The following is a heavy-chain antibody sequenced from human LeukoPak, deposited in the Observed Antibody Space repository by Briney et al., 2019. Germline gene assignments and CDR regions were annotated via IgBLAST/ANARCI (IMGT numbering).Heavy chain of an antibody. CDR1: GFTFSNYA. CDR3: AKVPYSDYGSGRPPFMDV. Sequence: PGGSLRLSCAASGFTFSNYAMSWVRLAPGKGLEWVSTISDSGSSTYYADSVKGRFTISRDNSKNTLYLQMDSLRAEDTAIYYRAKVPYSDYGSGRPPFMDVWGQGTTVAVSS. D-gene: IGHD3-10*01. V-gene: IGHV3-23*01. CDR2: ISDSGSST. J-gene: IGHJ6*02.